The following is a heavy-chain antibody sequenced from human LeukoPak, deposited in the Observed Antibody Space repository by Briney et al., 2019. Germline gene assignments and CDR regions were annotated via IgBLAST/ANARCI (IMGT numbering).Heavy chain of an antibody. CDR2: IYYSGST. J-gene: IGHJ4*02. Sequence: SETLSLTCTVSGGSISNYYWSWIRQPPGQGLEWIGYIYYSGSTNHNPSLKSRVTISVDTSMNQFSLKLSPVTAADTAVYYCARLTGEFFDFWGQGTLVTVSS. CDR1: GGSISNYY. V-gene: IGHV4-59*01. D-gene: IGHD7-27*01. CDR3: ARLTGEFFDF.